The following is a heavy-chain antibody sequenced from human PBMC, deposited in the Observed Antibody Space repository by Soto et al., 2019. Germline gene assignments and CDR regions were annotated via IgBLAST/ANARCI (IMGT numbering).Heavy chain of an antibody. CDR3: ARAGWY. J-gene: IGHJ4*02. Sequence: SVKVSCKASGGTFSSYAISWVRQAPGQGLEWMGGIIPIFGNTKYSQKFQGRVTITRDTSASTAYMELSSLRSEDTAVYYCARAGWYWGQGTLVTVSS. CDR2: IIPIFGNT. CDR1: GGTFSSYA. V-gene: IGHV1-69*05.